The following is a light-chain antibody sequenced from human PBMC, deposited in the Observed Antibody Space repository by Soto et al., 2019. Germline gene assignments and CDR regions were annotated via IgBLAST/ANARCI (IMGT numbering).Light chain of an antibody. CDR2: EVS. J-gene: IGLJ2*01. CDR3: SSYAGRNNLL. V-gene: IGLV2-8*01. Sequence: QSALTQPPSATGSHGQSVTISCTGTSSDVGGYNYVSWYQQNPGKAPKLMIYEVSKRPSGVPDRFSGSKSGNTASLTVSGLQDEDEADYCWSSYAGRNNLLFGGGTKLTVL. CDR1: SSDVGGYNY.